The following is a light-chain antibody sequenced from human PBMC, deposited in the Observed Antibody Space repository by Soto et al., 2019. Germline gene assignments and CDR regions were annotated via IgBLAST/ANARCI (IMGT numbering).Light chain of an antibody. V-gene: IGKV1-9*01. J-gene: IGKJ5*01. CDR2: AAS. CDR1: QGISNY. CDR3: LQHNSYPYT. Sequence: DIQLTQSPSFLSASVGDRVTITCRATQGISNYLAWYQQKPGKAPNLLIYAASTLQSGVPSRFSGRGSGTEFTLTISSLQPEDFGIYYCLQHNSYPYTFGPGTRLEIK.